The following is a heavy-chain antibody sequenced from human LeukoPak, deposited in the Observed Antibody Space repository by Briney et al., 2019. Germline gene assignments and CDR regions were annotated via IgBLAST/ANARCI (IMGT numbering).Heavy chain of an antibody. Sequence: GESLKISCKGSGYSFTSYWIGWVRQMPGKGLEWMGIIYPGDSDTRYSPSFQGQVTISVDKSITTAYLQWSSLKPSDTAIYYCARRRLPGGRAAEEYFGPWGQGTVVTVSS. CDR1: GYSFTSYW. J-gene: IGHJ5*02. V-gene: IGHV5-51*01. CDR3: ARRRLPGGRAAEEYFGP. D-gene: IGHD1-26*01. CDR2: IYPGDSDT.